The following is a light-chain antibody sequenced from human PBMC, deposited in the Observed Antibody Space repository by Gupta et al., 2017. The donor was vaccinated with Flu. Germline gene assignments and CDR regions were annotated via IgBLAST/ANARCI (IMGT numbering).Light chain of an antibody. CDR2: EDD. CDR3: YSTDSSDNVV. CDR1: ELPNKY. J-gene: IGLJ3*02. Sequence: SYELTQPPSVSVSPGHTASITCSGSELPNKYAYWYKQQSGQAPILVIYEDDKRPSGIPERFSGSSSGTMATLTLSGAQVEEEADYYCYSTDSSDNVVFGGGTKLTVL. V-gene: IGLV3-10*01.